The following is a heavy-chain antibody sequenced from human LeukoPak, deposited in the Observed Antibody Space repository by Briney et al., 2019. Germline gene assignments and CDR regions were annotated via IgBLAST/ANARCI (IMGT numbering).Heavy chain of an antibody. CDR1: GGSISSSSYY. J-gene: IGHJ4*02. D-gene: IGHD5-24*01. Sequence: SETLSLTCTVSGGSISSSSYYWCWIRQPPGKGLEWIGCIYYSGSPYYNPSLKSRVTISVDTSKNQFSLKLSSVTAADTAVYYCARERWLPPYYFDYWGQGTLVTVSS. CDR3: ARERWLPPYYFDY. CDR2: IYYSGSP. V-gene: IGHV4-39*07.